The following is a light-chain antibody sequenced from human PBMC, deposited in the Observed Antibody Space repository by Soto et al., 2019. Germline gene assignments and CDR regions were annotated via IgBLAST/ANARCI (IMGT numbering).Light chain of an antibody. CDR1: SSNIGAGYD. CDR3: QSYDSSLRVV. CDR2: GNN. Sequence: QSVLTQPPSVSGAPGQRVTISCTWSSSNIGAGYDVHWYQQLPGTAPKVLIYGNNNRPSGVPDRFSGSKSGTSASLAITGLQSEDEADYYCQSYDSSLRVVFGGGTKLTVL. J-gene: IGLJ2*01. V-gene: IGLV1-40*01.